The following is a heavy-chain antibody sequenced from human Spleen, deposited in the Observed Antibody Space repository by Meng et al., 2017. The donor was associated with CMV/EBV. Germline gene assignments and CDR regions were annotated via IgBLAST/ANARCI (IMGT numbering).Heavy chain of an antibody. CDR1: GDSITSTSYF. CDR2: ISYGGRT. D-gene: IGHD2-15*01. V-gene: IGHV4-39*07. J-gene: IGHJ6*02. Sequence: SETLSLTCTVSGDSITSTSYFWDWVRQPPGKGLEWIGSISYGGRTNYNPSLKSRVTISVDTSKNQFSLKLSSVTAADTAVYYCARGVDYYYGMDVWGQGTTVTVSS. CDR3: ARGVDYYYGMDV.